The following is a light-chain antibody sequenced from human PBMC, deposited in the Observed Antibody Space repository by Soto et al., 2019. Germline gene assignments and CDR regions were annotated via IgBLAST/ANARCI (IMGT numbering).Light chain of an antibody. J-gene: IGKJ2*01. CDR3: QQYYSPPPT. CDR1: QSGFYSSNNKNF. Sequence: DIVMTQSPDSLAVSLGERATINCKSSQSGFYSSNNKNFLAWYQQKPGQPPKLLIYWASTRESGVPDRFSGSGSGTDFTLTISSLQAEDVAVYYCQQYYSPPPTFGQGTELEI. CDR2: WAS. V-gene: IGKV4-1*01.